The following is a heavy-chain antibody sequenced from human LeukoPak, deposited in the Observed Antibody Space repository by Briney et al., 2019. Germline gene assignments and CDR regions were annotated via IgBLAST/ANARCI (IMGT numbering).Heavy chain of an antibody. CDR1: GFTFDDYA. Sequence: QPGGSLRLSCAASGFTFDDYAMHWARHAPGKGLEWVSLISGDGGSTYYADSVRGRFTISRDNSKNSLYLQMNSLRTEDTALYYCAKDSFYSTSSVDYWGQGTLVTVSS. J-gene: IGHJ4*02. CDR2: ISGDGGST. CDR3: AKDSFYSTSSVDY. D-gene: IGHD6-6*01. V-gene: IGHV3-43*02.